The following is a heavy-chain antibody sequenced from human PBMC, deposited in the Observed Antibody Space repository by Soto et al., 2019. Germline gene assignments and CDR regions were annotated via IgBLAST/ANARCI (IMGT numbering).Heavy chain of an antibody. D-gene: IGHD1-1*01. Sequence: EVQLVESGGGLVQPGRSLRLSCAASGFTFDDYAMHWVRQAPGKGLEWVSCISWNSGSIGYADSVKGRFTISRDNAKNSLYLQMSSLRAEDTALYYCAKDLKDYHWKSWGFDPWGQGTLVTVSS. J-gene: IGHJ5*02. CDR1: GFTFDDYA. CDR2: ISWNSGSI. CDR3: AKDLKDYHWKSWGFDP. V-gene: IGHV3-9*01.